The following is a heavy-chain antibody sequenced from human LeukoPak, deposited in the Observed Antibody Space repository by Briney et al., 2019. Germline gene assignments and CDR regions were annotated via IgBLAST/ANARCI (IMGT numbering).Heavy chain of an antibody. CDR3: AKGGGGSGWDDAFDI. Sequence: PGRSLRLSCAASGFTFSSYGMHWVRRAPGKGLEWVAVISYDGSNKYYADSVKGRFTISRDNSKNTLYLQMNSLRAEDTAVYYCAKGGGGSGWDDAFDIWGQGTMVTVSS. D-gene: IGHD6-19*01. CDR2: ISYDGSNK. J-gene: IGHJ3*02. CDR1: GFTFSSYG. V-gene: IGHV3-30*18.